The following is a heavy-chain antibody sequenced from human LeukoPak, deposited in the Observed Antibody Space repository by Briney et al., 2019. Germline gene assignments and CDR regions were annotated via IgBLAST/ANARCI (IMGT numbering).Heavy chain of an antibody. CDR3: ARRRDLYSGSYYPFDY. D-gene: IGHD1-26*01. J-gene: IGHJ4*02. V-gene: IGHV5-51*01. CDR1: GYSFTDYW. CDR2: IYPGDSDT. Sequence: GESLKISCKGSGYSFTDYWIGWVRQMPGKGLEWMGIIYPGDSDTKYSPSFQGQVTMSADKSSSTAYLEWSSLKASDTAMYYCARRRDLYSGSYYPFDYWGQGTLVTVSS.